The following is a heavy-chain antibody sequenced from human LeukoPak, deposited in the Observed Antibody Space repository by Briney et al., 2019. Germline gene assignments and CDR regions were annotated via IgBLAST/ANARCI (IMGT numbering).Heavy chain of an antibody. V-gene: IGHV3-23*01. J-gene: IGHJ4*02. Sequence: GGSLRLSCAASGLSFTSFAMSWVRQAPARGPEWVSSLRGDGETFYEDSVRGRFTLSRDDSRNTVYLQLNNLRVEDTAIYYCARASWVSSADAVRWGQGTQVTASS. CDR3: ARASWVSSADAVR. D-gene: IGHD3-16*01. CDR2: LRGDGET. CDR1: GLSFTSFA.